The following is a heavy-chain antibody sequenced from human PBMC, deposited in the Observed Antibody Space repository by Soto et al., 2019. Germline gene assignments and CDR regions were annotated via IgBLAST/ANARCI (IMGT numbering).Heavy chain of an antibody. D-gene: IGHD7-27*01. CDR2: IIPVIDTA. J-gene: IGHJ3*02. V-gene: IGHV1-69*06. CDR3: ARGSGADAFDI. Sequence: QVQLVQSGAEVKKPGSSVKVSCKVSGGTFNIRWVRQAPGQGLEWMGGIIPVIDTANYARKFRGRVVISADRVTNIVSMEMMSLTLEDTAVYYCARGSGADAFDIWGQGTMVTVSS. CDR1: GGTFN.